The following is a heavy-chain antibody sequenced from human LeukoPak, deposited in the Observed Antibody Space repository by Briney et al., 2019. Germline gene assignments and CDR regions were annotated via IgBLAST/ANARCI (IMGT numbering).Heavy chain of an antibody. J-gene: IGHJ6*03. CDR2: ISAYNGNT. D-gene: IGHD6-19*01. V-gene: IGHV1-18*01. Sequence: ASVEVSCKASGYTFTSYGISWVRQAPGQGLEWMGWISAYNGNTNYAQKPQGRVTMTTDTSTSTAYMELRSLRSDDTAVYYCARVGGGTAGDYYYYYYMDVWGKGTTVTVSS. CDR3: ARVGGGTAGDYYYYYYMDV. CDR1: GYTFTSYG.